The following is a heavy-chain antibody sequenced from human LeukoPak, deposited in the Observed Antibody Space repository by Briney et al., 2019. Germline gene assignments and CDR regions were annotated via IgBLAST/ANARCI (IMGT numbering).Heavy chain of an antibody. D-gene: IGHD3-10*01. V-gene: IGHV4-34*01. J-gene: IGHJ4*02. CDR2: INHSGST. CDR1: GGSFSGYY. Sequence: PSETLSLTCAVYGGSFSGYYWSWIRQPPGKGLEWIGEINHSGSTNYNPSLKSRVTISVDTSKNQFSLKLSSVTAADTAVYYCARAAVVRGSFAYWGQGTLVTVSS. CDR3: ARAAVVRGSFAY.